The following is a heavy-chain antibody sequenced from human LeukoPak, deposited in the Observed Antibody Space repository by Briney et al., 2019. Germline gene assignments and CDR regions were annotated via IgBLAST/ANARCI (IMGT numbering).Heavy chain of an antibody. D-gene: IGHD5-24*01. CDR3: ASGDGYNFGFAY. V-gene: IGHV4-59*02. J-gene: IGHJ4*02. CDR2: IYYSGST. CDR1: GFTVSSNS. Sequence: MPGGSLRLSCTVSGFTVSSNSMSWIRQPPGKGLEWIGYIYYSGSTNYNPSLKSRVTISVDTSKNQFSLKLSSVTAADTAVYYCASGDGYNFGFAYWGQGTLVTVSS.